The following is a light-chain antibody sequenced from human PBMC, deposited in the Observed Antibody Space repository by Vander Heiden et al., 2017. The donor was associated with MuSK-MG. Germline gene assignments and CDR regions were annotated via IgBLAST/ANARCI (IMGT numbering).Light chain of an antibody. J-gene: IGKJ2*01. V-gene: IGKV3-20*01. CDR3: HLYGSAPPYT. Sequence: RCAGTVSLSPGERATLSCRASQSVSSSYVAWYQQKPGQAPRLLIYSASRRLTAIPDRFSGSGSGTDFTLTISSLEPEDFAVYDCHLYGSAPPYTFGQGTKLXIK. CDR1: QSVSSSY. CDR2: SAS.